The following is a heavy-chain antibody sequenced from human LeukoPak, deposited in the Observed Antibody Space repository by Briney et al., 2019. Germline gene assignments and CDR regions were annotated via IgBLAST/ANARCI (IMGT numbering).Heavy chain of an antibody. CDR3: AKGYYGTGTNPPPYGMDV. V-gene: IGHV3-30*18. CDR2: ISYDGSNK. Sequence: GGSLRLSCAASGFTFTTYGMHWVRQAPGKGLEWVAFISYDGSNKYHADSVKGRFAISRDNSKHTLYLQMNSLRAEDTAVYYCAKGYYGTGTNPPPYGMDVCGQGTTVTVSS. J-gene: IGHJ6*02. D-gene: IGHD3-10*01. CDR1: GFTFTTYG.